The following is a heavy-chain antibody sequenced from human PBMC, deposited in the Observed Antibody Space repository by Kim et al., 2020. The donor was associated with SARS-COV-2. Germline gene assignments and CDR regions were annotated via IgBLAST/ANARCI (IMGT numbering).Heavy chain of an antibody. Sequence: SETLSLTCTVSGGSISSSSYYWGWIRQPPGKGLEWIGSIYYSGSTYYNPSLKSRVTISVDTSKNQFSLKLSSVTAADTAVYYCASLVVQGVIMGPPFDYWGQGTLVTVSS. CDR1: GGSISSSSYY. J-gene: IGHJ4*02. D-gene: IGHD3-10*01. CDR2: IYYSGST. V-gene: IGHV4-39*01. CDR3: ASLVVQGVIMGPPFDY.